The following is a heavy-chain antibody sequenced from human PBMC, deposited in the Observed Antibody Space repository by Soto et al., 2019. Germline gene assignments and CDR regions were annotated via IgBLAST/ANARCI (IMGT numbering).Heavy chain of an antibody. J-gene: IGHJ4*02. D-gene: IGHD3-3*02. Sequence: EVQLLESGGGLVQPGGSLRISCAASGFDFSNYAMRWVRQAPGKGLEWVSAISGTAHATYYAASVKGRFTISRDNSKNTLYLQMNSLRVEDTAVYFCVKDAPQPFSDWGQGTLVTVSS. CDR2: ISGTAHAT. V-gene: IGHV3-23*01. CDR1: GFDFSNYA. CDR3: VKDAPQPFSD.